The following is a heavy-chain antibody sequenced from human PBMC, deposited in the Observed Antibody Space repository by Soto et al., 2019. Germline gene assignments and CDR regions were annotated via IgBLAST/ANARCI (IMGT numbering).Heavy chain of an antibody. Sequence: SETLSLTCTASGGSVSSGSYYWSWIRQPLGKGLEWIGYTYYSGRINYNPSLKSRVTISADTSKNQFSLKLSSVTTADTAVYYCARDEGWDCSGGSCDPGGNYWGQGTQVT. J-gene: IGHJ4*02. CDR2: TYYSGRI. CDR1: GGSVSSGSYY. D-gene: IGHD2-15*01. CDR3: ARDEGWDCSGGSCDPGGNY. V-gene: IGHV4-61*01.